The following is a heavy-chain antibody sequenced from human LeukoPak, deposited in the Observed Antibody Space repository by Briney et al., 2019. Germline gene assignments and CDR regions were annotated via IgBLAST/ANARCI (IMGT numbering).Heavy chain of an antibody. V-gene: IGHV3-15*01. CDR2: IKSKTDGGAT. D-gene: IGHD3-22*01. CDR1: GFTFSNAW. J-gene: IGHJ4*02. CDR3: TTEAYYYDTGAIRYFDY. Sequence: GGSLRLSCAASGFTFSNAWMSWVRQAPGKGLEWVGRIKSKTDGGATHYAAPVKGRFTISRDDSKNTLYLQMNSLKTEDTAVYYCTTEAYYYDTGAIRYFDYWGQGTLVTVSS.